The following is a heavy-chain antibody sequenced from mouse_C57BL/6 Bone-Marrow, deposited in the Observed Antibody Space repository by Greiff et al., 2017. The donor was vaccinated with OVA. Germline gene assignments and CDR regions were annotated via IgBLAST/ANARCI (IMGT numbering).Heavy chain of an antibody. J-gene: IGHJ3*01. D-gene: IGHD2-5*01. V-gene: IGHV1-69*01. CDR2: IDPSDSYT. Sequence: VKLQQPGAELVMPGASVKLSCKASGYTFTSYWMHWVKQRPGQGLEWIGEIDPSDSYTNYNQKFKGKSTLTVDKSSSTAYMQLSSLTSEDSAVYYCARRGAYYSNYGGFAYWSQGTLVTVSA. CDR1: GYTFTSYW. CDR3: ARRGAYYSNYGGFAY.